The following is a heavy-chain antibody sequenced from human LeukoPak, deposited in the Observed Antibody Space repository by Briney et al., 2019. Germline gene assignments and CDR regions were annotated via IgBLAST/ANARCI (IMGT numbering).Heavy chain of an antibody. CDR1: GFTFNDYA. CDR2: IGGAGGNT. J-gene: IGHJ4*02. V-gene: IGHV3-23*01. D-gene: IGHD3-22*01. CDR3: AKDRRIDSSGYYDDY. Sequence: GGSLRLSCTASGFTFNDYAMVWVRQAPGKGLEWVSTIGGAGGNTFYADAVRGRFTISRDNSKNTLYLQMNSLRAEDTAVYYCAKDRRIDSSGYYDDYWGQGTLVTVSS.